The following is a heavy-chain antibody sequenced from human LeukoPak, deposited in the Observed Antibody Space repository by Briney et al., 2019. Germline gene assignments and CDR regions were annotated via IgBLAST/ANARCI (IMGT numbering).Heavy chain of an antibody. CDR2: IKQDGSEK. CDR1: GFTFSSYW. Sequence: SGGSLRLSCAASGFTFSSYWMSWVRQAPGKGXXXVVNIKQDGSEKYYVDSVKGRFTISRDNAKNSLYLQMNSLRAEDTAVYYCARENGDYVIDYWGQGTLVTVSS. J-gene: IGHJ4*02. CDR3: ARENGDYVIDY. D-gene: IGHD4-17*01. V-gene: IGHV3-7*03.